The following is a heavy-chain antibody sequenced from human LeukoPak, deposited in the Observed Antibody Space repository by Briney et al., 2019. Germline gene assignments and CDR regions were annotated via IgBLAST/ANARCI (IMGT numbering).Heavy chain of an antibody. J-gene: IGHJ5*02. CDR1: GGSISSYY. CDR2: IYYSET. V-gene: IGHV4-59*08. CDR3: ARRRNWLDP. Sequence: SETLSLTCTVSGGSISSYYWTWVRQPPGKGLEWIGYIYYSETNYNPSLKSRVNISLDPSKNQLSLKLTSVTAADTAVYYCARRRNWLDPWGQGTLVTVSS.